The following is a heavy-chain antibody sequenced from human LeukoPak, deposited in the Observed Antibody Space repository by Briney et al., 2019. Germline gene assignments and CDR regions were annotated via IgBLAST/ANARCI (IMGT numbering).Heavy chain of an antibody. D-gene: IGHD6-13*01. CDR1: GFTFSSYG. V-gene: IGHV3-23*01. CDR2: ISGSGGTT. J-gene: IGHJ6*03. Sequence: GGSLGLSCAASGFTFSSYGMSWVRQAPGKGLEWVSAISGSGGTTYYAESVKGRFTISRDNSKNTLYLQMDSLRAEDTAVYYCAKGSSWYYYYMDVWGKGTTVTISS. CDR3: AKGSSWYYYYMDV.